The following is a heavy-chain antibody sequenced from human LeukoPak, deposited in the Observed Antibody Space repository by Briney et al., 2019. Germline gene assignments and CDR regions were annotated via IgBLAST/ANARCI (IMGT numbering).Heavy chain of an antibody. CDR2: IKQDGSEK. CDR1: GFTFSTYA. V-gene: IGHV3-7*01. D-gene: IGHD4-23*01. Sequence: PGGSLRLSCAASGFTFSTYAMSWVRQAPGKGLEWVANIKQDGSEKYYVDSVKGRFTISRDNAKNSLYLQMNSLRAEDTAVYYCARDPIGGLYYYYMDVWGKGTTVTVSS. J-gene: IGHJ6*03. CDR3: ARDPIGGLYYYYMDV.